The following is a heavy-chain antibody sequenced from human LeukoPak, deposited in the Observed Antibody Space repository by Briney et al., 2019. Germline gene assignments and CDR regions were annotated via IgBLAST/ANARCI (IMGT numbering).Heavy chain of an antibody. CDR2: ISAYNGNT. J-gene: IGHJ4*02. D-gene: IGHD3-22*01. V-gene: IGHV1-18*01. CDR1: GYTFTSYG. CDR3: ARDSGGRYYYDSSGYLPFDY. Sequence: ASVKVSCKASGYTFTSYGISWVRQAPGQGLEWMGWISAYNGNTNYAQKLQGRGTMTTDTSTSTAYMELRSLRSDDTAVYYCARDSGGRYYYDSSGYLPFDYWGQGTLVTVSS.